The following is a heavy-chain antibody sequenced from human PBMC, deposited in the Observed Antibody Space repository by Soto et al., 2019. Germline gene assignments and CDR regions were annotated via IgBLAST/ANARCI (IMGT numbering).Heavy chain of an antibody. D-gene: IGHD2-21*01. V-gene: IGHV1-18*01. Sequence: ASVKVYCKSSGYTFTSYGISWVRQAPGQGLEWMGWISAYNGNTNYAQTLQGRGTMTTDTSTSTAYLELRSLRSDDTAVYYCARTVEYDSIPYYYADFWGQGTLVTVSS. CDR1: GYTFTSYG. CDR3: ARTVEYDSIPYYYADF. J-gene: IGHJ4*01. CDR2: ISAYNGNT.